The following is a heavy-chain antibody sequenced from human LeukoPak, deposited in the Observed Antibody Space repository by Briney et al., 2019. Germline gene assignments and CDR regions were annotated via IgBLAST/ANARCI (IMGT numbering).Heavy chain of an antibody. CDR3: ARHYYGSGSRYNWFDP. V-gene: IGHV4-39*01. J-gene: IGHJ5*02. CDR1: GGSISSTTYY. Sequence: SETLSLTCTVSGGSISSTTYYWGWIRQPPGKGLEWIGSMYYSGNTYYNPSLKSRVTISVDTSKNQSSLKLNSVTAADTAVYYCARHYYGSGSRYNWFDPWGQGTLVTVSS. D-gene: IGHD3-10*01. CDR2: MYYSGNT.